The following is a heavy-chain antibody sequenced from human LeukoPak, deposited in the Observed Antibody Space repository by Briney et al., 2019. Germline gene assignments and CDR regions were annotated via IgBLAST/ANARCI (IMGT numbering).Heavy chain of an antibody. CDR2: ISGSGGST. Sequence: HPGGSLRLSCAASGFTFSSYAMSWVRQAPGKGLEWVSAISGSGGSTYYADSVQGRFTFSRDNSRNTLYLQMNSLRAEDTAVYYCAKDLDDYADPGIFQHWGQGTRVTVSS. CDR1: GFTFSSYA. V-gene: IGHV3-23*01. D-gene: IGHD4-17*01. CDR3: AKDLDDYADPGIFQH. J-gene: IGHJ1*01.